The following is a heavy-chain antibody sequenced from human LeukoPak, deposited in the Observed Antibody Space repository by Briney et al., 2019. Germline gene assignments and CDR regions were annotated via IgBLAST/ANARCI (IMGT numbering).Heavy chain of an antibody. CDR2: IKRDGSEK. D-gene: IGHD6-13*01. J-gene: IGHJ4*02. CDR1: GFTFSSYW. CDR3: ARVMGTAAGTIDY. V-gene: IGHV3-7*01. Sequence: AGGSLRLSCAASGFTFSSYWMSWVRQAPGKGLEWVASIKRDGSEKYYVDSVKGRFTISRDNAKNSLYLQMNSLRAEDTAVYYCARVMGTAAGTIDYWGQGTLVTVSS.